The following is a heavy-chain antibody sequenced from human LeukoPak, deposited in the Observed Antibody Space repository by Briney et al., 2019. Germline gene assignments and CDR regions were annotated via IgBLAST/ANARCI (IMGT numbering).Heavy chain of an antibody. D-gene: IGHD4-11*01. CDR3: ARDDYNNYYYGMDV. CDR1: GGSISSGDYY. Sequence: SQTLSLTCTVSGGSISSGDYYWSWIRQPPGKGLEWIGYIYYSGSTYYNPSLKSRVTISVDTSKNQFSLKLSSVTAADTAVYYSARDDYNNYYYGMDVWGQGTTVTVSS. J-gene: IGHJ6*02. CDR2: IYYSGST. V-gene: IGHV4-30-4*01.